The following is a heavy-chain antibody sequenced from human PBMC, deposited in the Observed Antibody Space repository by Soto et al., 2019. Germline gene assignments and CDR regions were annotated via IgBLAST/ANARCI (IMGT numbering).Heavy chain of an antibody. D-gene: IGHD3-10*01. CDR3: ARGGIQLSYAFDH. CDR2: IYTSGST. CDR1: GTSVSNYY. V-gene: IGHV4-4*07. Sequence: SETLSLTCSVSGTSVSNYYWSWIRQPAGKGLEHIGRIYTSGSTSYNPSLKSRVTMSMDTSQTQIYLNLTSVTAADTAVYYCARGGIQLSYAFDHWGKGILVTVSS. J-gene: IGHJ4*02.